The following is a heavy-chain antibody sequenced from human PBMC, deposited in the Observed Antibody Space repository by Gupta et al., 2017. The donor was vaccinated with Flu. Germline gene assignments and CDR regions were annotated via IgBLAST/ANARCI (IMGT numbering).Heavy chain of an antibody. J-gene: IGHJ4*02. CDR2: IWYDGSNK. D-gene: IGHD2-2*01. V-gene: IGHV3-33*01. CDR3: ARGGQYQLSRENY. CDR1: GFIFGSYG. Sequence: QVQLVESGGGVVQPGTSLRLSCVVSGFIFGSYGMHLVRQAPGKGLAWVAIIWYDGSNKYYADSVKGRFTISRDNSKNTLFLQMNSLRAEDTAVYYCARGGQYQLSRENYWGQGTLVTVSS.